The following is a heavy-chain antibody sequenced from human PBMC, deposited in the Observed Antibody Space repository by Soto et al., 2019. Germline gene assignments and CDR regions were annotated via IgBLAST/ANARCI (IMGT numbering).Heavy chain of an antibody. CDR1: GYTFTNYA. V-gene: IGHV1-3*01. CDR3: ARDYRPDCSSTSCYNRLDP. Sequence: QVQLVQPGAEVTKPGASVKVSCKASGYTFTNYAMHWVRQAPGQRLEWMGWINAGNGNTKYSKKFQGRVTILRDTSASTAYMELSSLRSEDTAVYYCARDYRPDCSSTSCYNRLDPWGQGTLVTVSS. J-gene: IGHJ5*02. D-gene: IGHD2-2*02. CDR2: INAGNGNT.